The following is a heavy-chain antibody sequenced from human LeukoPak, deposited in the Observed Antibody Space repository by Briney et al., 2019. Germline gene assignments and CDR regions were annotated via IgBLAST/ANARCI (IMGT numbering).Heavy chain of an antibody. D-gene: IGHD6-19*01. CDR2: IWYDGSNK. V-gene: IGHV3-33*01. J-gene: IGHJ3*02. CDR3: ASVEQWPYDAFDI. Sequence: PGGSLRLSCAASGFTFSSYGMHWVRQAPGKGLEWVAVIWYDGSNKYYADSMKGRFTISRDNSKNTLYLQMNSLRAEDTAVYYCASVEQWPYDAFDIWGQGTMVTVSS. CDR1: GFTFSSYG.